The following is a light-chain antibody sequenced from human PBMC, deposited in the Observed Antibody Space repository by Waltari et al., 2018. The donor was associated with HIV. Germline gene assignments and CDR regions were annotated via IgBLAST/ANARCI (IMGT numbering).Light chain of an antibody. CDR3: MQAPQRT. CDR2: LAS. J-gene: IGKJ1*01. CDR1: QSLRHSNGYNY. V-gene: IGKV2-28*01. Sequence: DIVMTQSPLSLPVTPGEPASISSRSSQSLRHSNGYNYLDWYLQKPGQSPQLLIYLASNRAAGVPDRFNGSGSGTDFTLKISRVEAEDVGVYYCMQAPQRTFGQGTKVEIK.